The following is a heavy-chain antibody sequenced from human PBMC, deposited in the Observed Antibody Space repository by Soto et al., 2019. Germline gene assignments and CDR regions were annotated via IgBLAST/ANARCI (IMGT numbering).Heavy chain of an antibody. CDR2: IKSKTGGGTT. D-gene: IGHD2-15*01. CDR3: AKDRAREAVVVVVAAIFGWFDP. CDR1: GFTFSNAW. Sequence: PGGSLRLSCAASGFTFSNAWMSWVRQAPGKGLQWVGLIKSKTGGGTTDYAEPVKGRFTISRDNSKNTLYLQMNSLRAEDTAVYYCAKDRAREAVVVVVAAIFGWFDPWGQGTLVTVSS. J-gene: IGHJ5*02. V-gene: IGHV3-15*01.